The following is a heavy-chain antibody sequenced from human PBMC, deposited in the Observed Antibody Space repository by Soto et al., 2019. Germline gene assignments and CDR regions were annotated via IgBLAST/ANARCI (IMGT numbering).Heavy chain of an antibody. J-gene: IGHJ2*01. D-gene: IGHD6-6*01. CDR3: ARDVRPPGLAYFDL. Sequence: PSETLSLTCSFSGGSMSRYYWTWIRQPPGKGLEWIGNVHHTGNTNYNASLKSRVTISLDTSNSDFSLHLTSVTAADTAVYYCARDVRPPGLAYFDLWGPGTLVTSPQ. CDR2: VHHTGNT. V-gene: IGHV4-59*01. CDR1: GGSMSRYY.